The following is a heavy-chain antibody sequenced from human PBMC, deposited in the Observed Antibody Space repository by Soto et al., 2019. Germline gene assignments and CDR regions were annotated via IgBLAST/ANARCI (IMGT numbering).Heavy chain of an antibody. CDR3: AKGYSSGSGAIVGMDV. V-gene: IGHV3-30*18. CDR1: GFTFSSYG. Sequence: QVQLVESGGGVVQPGRSLRLSCAASGFTFSSYGMHWVRQAPGKGLEWVAVISYDGSNKYYADSVKGRFTISRDNSKNTLYLQMNSLRAEDTAVYYCAKGYSSGSGAIVGMDVWGQGTTVTVSS. D-gene: IGHD3-10*01. J-gene: IGHJ6*02. CDR2: ISYDGSNK.